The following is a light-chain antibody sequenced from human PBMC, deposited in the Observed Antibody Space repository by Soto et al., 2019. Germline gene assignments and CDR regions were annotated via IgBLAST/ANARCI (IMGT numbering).Light chain of an antibody. CDR1: QSVTSN. V-gene: IGKV3-20*01. CDR3: QQYGSSPTWT. Sequence: EIVLTQSPGTLSLSPVERATLSCRSSQSVTSNLAWYHQKPGQAPRLLIYGASTRATGIPARFSGSGSGTEFTLTISRLEPEDSAVYYCQQYGSSPTWTFGQGTKVDIK. J-gene: IGKJ1*01. CDR2: GAS.